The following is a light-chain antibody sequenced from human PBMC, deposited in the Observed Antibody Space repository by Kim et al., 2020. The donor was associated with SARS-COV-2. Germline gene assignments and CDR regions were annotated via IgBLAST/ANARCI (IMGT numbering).Light chain of an antibody. Sequence: PGQRVPISCTGSRSNIGAGFDVHWYQQLPGTAPKLLIYSNTNRQSGVPDRFSASKSGTSASLVITGLQAEDEADYYCQSYDSSLSVFGGGTQLTVL. CDR3: QSYDSSLSV. V-gene: IGLV1-40*01. J-gene: IGLJ3*02. CDR2: SNT. CDR1: RSNIGAGFD.